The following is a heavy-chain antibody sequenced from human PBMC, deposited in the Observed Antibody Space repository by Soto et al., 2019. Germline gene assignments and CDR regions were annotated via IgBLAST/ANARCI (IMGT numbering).Heavy chain of an antibody. J-gene: IGHJ6*02. CDR3: ARRYCISTSCHSYGMDV. CDR2: IIPMFGTA. V-gene: IGHV1-69*12. D-gene: IGHD2-2*01. Sequence: QVQLVQSGAEVKKPGSSVKVSCKASGGTFSTYTINWVRQAPGQGLEWMGGIIPMFGTANYAQKFQGRVTITADXSXSXPYMELSSLRSEDTAVYYCARRYCISTSCHSYGMDVWGQGTTVTVSS. CDR1: GGTFSTYT.